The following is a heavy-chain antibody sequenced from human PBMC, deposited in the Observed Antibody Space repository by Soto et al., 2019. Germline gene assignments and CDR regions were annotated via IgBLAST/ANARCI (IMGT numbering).Heavy chain of an antibody. CDR2: INPNSGAT. J-gene: IGHJ4*02. V-gene: IGHV1-2*02. CDR3: ARDFVSTIGDFDY. D-gene: IGHD5-12*01. CDR1: GYTFTGYY. Sequence: QVQLVQSGAEVKNPGASVKVSCKASGYTFTGYYMYWVRQAPGQGLEWVGWINPNSGATNYAQIFQGRVTMTRGTSISTAYMELSRLTSDDTAVYYCARDFVSTIGDFDYWGQGTLVTVSS.